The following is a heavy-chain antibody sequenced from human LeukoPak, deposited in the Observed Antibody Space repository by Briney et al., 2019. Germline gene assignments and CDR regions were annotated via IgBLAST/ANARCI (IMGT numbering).Heavy chain of an antibody. J-gene: IGHJ4*02. V-gene: IGHV1-69*13. CDR2: IIPIFGTA. CDR3: ARDDKTWHGSGSDQARLDY. D-gene: IGHD3-10*01. Sequence: SVKVSCKASGGTFSSYAISWVRQAPGQGLEWMGGIIPIFGTANYAQKFQGRVTITADESTSTAYMEPSSLRSEDTAVYYCARDDKTWHGSGSDQARLDYWGQGTLVTVSS. CDR1: GGTFSSYA.